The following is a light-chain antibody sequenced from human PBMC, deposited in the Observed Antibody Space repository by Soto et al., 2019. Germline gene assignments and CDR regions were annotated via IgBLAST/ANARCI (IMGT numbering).Light chain of an antibody. V-gene: IGLV2-23*01. CDR2: EGS. CDR1: SSDVGSYNL. CDR3: CSYAGSTTWV. J-gene: IGLJ3*02. Sequence: QSVLTQPASVSGSPGQSITMSSTGTSSDVGSYNLVSWYQQHPGEAPKLMIYEGSKRPSGVSTRFSGSKSGNTASLTISGLQAEDEADYYCCSYAGSTTWVFGGGTKLTVL.